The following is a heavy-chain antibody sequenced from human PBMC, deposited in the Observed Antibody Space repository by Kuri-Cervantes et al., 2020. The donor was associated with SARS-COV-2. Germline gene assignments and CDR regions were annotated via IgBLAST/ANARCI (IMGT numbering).Heavy chain of an antibody. V-gene: IGHV1-69*05. CDR1: GGTFSSYA. Sequence: SVKVSCKPSGGTFSSYAISWVRQAPGQGLEWMGRIIPIFGTANYAQKFQGRVTITTDESTSTAYMELSSLRSEDTAVYYFARETRPFTGDKNTPRGGYFDYRGQGTLVTVSS. D-gene: IGHD7-27*01. CDR2: IIPIFGTA. J-gene: IGHJ4*02. CDR3: ARETRPFTGDKNTPRGGYFDY.